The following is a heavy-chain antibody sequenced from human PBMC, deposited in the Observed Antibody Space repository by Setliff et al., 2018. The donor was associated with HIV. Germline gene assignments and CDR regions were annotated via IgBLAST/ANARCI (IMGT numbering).Heavy chain of an antibody. CDR3: ARDQSARVGGWYDP. V-gene: IGHV1-69*05. CDR2: IIPILGTA. CDR1: GGTFSSYA. D-gene: IGHD5-18*01. J-gene: IGHJ5*02. Sequence: VKVSCKASGGTFSSYAISWVRQAPGQGLEWMGGIIPILGTANYAQKFQGRVTITTDESTSTAYMELSSLRSEDTAVYYCARDQSARVGGWYDPWGQGTRVTVSS.